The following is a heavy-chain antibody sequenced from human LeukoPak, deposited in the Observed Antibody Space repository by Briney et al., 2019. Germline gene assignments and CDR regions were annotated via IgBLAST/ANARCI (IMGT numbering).Heavy chain of an antibody. J-gene: IGHJ6*03. CDR3: ARVLSGRGSLYDYYYYMDV. CDR2: VSSDGSID. Sequence: GRSLRLSCAASGFTFSSYGMHWVRQAPGKGLEWVAVVSSDGSIDYYADSVRGRFTVSRDNSKNTMYLQVNSLRAEDTAVYYCARVLSGRGSLYDYYYYMDVWGKGATVTISS. D-gene: IGHD3-10*01. V-gene: IGHV3-30*03. CDR1: GFTFSSYG.